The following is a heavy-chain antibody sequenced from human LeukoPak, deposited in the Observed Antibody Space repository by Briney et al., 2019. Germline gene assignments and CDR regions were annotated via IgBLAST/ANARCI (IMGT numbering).Heavy chain of an antibody. CDR2: INPNSGGT. V-gene: IGHV1-2*02. J-gene: IGHJ5*02. CDR3: ARPSADGGPYWFDP. CDR1: GYTFTGYY. Sequence: WASVKVSCKASGYTFTGYYMHWVRQAPGQGLEWMGWINPNSGGTNYAQKFQGRVTMTRDTSISTAYMERSRLRSDDTAVYYCARPSADGGPYWFDPWGQGTLVTVSS.